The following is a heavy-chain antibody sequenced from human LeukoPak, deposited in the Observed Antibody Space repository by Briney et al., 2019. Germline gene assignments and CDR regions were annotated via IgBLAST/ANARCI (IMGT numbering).Heavy chain of an antibody. V-gene: IGHV1-2*02. D-gene: IGHD1-26*01. J-gene: IGHJ4*02. CDR2: INPNSGGT. Sequence: GASVKVSCKASGYTFTGYYMHWVRQAPGQGLEWMGWINPNSGGTNYAQKFQGRVTISADESTTTAFMELHSLRSEDTAVYYCAFDGEWEPNGVAYWGQGTLVTVSS. CDR3: AFDGEWEPNGVAY. CDR1: GYTFTGYY.